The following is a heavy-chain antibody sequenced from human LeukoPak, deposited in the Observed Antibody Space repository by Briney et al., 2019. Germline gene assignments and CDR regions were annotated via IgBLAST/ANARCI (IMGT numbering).Heavy chain of an antibody. Sequence: GGSLRLSCAASGFTFSSYAMSWVRQAPGKGLEWVSAISDSGGSTYYADSVKGRFTISRDNSKSTLYLQMNSLRAEDTAVYYCAKDRGVWGSYRYYFDYWGQGTLVTVSS. CDR1: GFTFSSYA. V-gene: IGHV3-23*01. D-gene: IGHD3-16*02. CDR2: ISDSGGST. CDR3: AKDRGVWGSYRYYFDY. J-gene: IGHJ4*02.